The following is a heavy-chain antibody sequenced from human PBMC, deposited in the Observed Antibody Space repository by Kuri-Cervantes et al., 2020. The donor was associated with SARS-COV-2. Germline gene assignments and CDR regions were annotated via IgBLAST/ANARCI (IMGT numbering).Heavy chain of an antibody. CDR2: IGPAGDT. D-gene: IGHD2-2*01. CDR3: ARSQSYCSTTSCYSGGGMDV. CDR1: GFTFSSYD. V-gene: IGHV3-13*01. Sequence: GESLKISCAASGFTFSSYDMHWVRQATGKGLEWVSAIGPAGDTYYPGSVKGRFTISRENAKNSLYLQMNSLRAGGTAVYYCARSQSYCSTTSCYSGGGMDVWGQGTTVTVSS. J-gene: IGHJ6*02.